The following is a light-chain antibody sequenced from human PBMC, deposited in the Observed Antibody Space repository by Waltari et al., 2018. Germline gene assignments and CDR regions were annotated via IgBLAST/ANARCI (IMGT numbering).Light chain of an antibody. CDR1: QSVGTY. CDR3: QQRRNWPLT. Sequence: SRSAIQSVGTYFALYQQRPGQSPRLLIYDASYRATGIPARFSGSGSETDFTLTISSLQPEDFAVYYCQQRRNWPLTFGGGTRVQI. J-gene: IGKJ4*01. CDR2: DAS. V-gene: IGKV3-11*01.